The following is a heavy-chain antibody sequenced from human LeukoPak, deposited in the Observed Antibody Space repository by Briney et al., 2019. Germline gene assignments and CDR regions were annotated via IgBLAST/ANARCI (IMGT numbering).Heavy chain of an antibody. CDR2: IYTSGST. J-gene: IGHJ3*02. Sequence: PSQTLSLTCTVSGGSISSGSYYWSWIRQPAGTGLEWIGRIYTSGSTNYNPSLKSRVTISVDTSKNQFSRKLSSVTAADTAVYYCARESTETGQWQVLFDIWGQGTMVTVSS. CDR3: ARESTETGQWQVLFDI. D-gene: IGHD6-19*01. V-gene: IGHV4-61*02. CDR1: GGSISSGSYY.